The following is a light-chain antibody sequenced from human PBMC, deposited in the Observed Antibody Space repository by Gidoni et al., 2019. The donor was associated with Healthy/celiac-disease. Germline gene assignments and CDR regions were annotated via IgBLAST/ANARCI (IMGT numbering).Light chain of an antibody. CDR1: QSVSSY. CDR2: DAS. J-gene: IGKJ1*01. CDR3: QQRSNWLTWT. Sequence: IVLTQSPATLSLSPGERATLSCRASQSVSSYLAWYQQKPGQAPRLLIYDASNRATGIPARCSGSGSGTDFTLTISSLEPEDFAVYYCQQRSNWLTWTFGQGTKVEIK. V-gene: IGKV3-11*01.